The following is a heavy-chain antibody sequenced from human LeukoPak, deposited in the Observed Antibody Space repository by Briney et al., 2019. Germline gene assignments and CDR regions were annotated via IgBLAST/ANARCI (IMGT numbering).Heavy chain of an antibody. CDR2: IIPIFGTA. D-gene: IGHD5-12*01. J-gene: IGHJ4*02. CDR3: IVAGAIGIDY. Sequence: SVKVSCKASGGTFSSYAISWVRQAPGQGLEWMGGIIPIFGTANYAQKFQGRVTITTDESTSTAYMELSSLRAEDTAVYYCIVAGAIGIDYWGQGTLVTVSS. CDR1: GGTFSSYA. V-gene: IGHV1-69*05.